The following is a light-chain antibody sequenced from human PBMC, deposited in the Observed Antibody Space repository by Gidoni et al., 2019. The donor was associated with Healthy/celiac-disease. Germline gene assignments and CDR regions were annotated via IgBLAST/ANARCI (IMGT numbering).Light chain of an antibody. CDR1: SSNIGAGYD. J-gene: IGLJ2*01. CDR3: QSYDSSLSVV. Sequence: QSVLTQPPSVSWAPGQRVTISCTGSSSNIGAGYDVHWYQQLPGTAPKLLIYGNSNRPSGVPDRFSGSKSGTSASLAITELQAEDEADYYCQSYDSSLSVVFGGGTKLTVL. V-gene: IGLV1-40*01. CDR2: GNS.